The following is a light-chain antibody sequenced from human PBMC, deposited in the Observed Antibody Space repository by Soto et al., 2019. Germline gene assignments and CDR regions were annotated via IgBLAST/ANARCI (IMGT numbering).Light chain of an antibody. CDR2: DAS. CDR3: QQRSKWPST. J-gene: IGKJ4*01. Sequence: EIVLTQSPVTLSFSPGERATLSCRASQSVSSYLAWYQQKPGQAPRLLIDDASKRSTGIPARFSGSGSGTDFTLTISSLEPEDFPVYYCQQRSKWPSTFGGGTKVEIK. V-gene: IGKV3-11*01. CDR1: QSVSSY.